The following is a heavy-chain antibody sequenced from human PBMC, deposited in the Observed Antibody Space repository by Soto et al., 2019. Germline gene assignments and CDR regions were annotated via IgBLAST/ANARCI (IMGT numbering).Heavy chain of an antibody. V-gene: IGHV1-69*13. CDR1: GGTFSSYA. CDR3: ARGAYYYDSSGYYFDAFDI. J-gene: IGHJ3*02. D-gene: IGHD3-22*01. Sequence: SVNVSCKASGGTFSSYAISWVRQAPGQGLEWMGGIIPIFGTANYAQKFQGRVTITADESTSTAYMELSSLRSEDTAVYYCARGAYYYDSSGYYFDAFDIWGQGTMVTVSS. CDR2: IIPIFGTA.